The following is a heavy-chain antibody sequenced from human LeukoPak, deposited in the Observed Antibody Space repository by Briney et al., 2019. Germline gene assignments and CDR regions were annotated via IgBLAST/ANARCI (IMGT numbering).Heavy chain of an antibody. CDR1: GFTFSNYW. CDR2: IKQDGSEK. V-gene: IGHV3-7*05. CDR3: ARASNPWLQLT. D-gene: IGHD5-24*01. Sequence: PGGSLRLSCAASGFTFSNYWMIWARQAPGKGREWVGNIKQDGSEKRYADSVRGRFTISRDNAQTSLYLQMNSLRAEDTAVYYCARASNPWLQLTWGQGTLVTVSS. J-gene: IGHJ5*02.